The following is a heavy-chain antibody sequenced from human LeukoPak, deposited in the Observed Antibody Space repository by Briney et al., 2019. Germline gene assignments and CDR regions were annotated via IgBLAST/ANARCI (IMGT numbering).Heavy chain of an antibody. CDR2: IIPIFGTA. Sequence: GASVKVSCKASGGTFSSYAISWVRQAPGQGLEWMGGIIPIFGTANYAQKFQGRVTITTDESTSTAYMELSSLRSEDTAVYYCARDRTPNPDPIVVVPAAMDYWGQGTLVTVSS. CDR1: GGTFSSYA. CDR3: ARDRTPNPDPIVVVPAAMDY. V-gene: IGHV1-69*05. D-gene: IGHD2-2*01. J-gene: IGHJ4*02.